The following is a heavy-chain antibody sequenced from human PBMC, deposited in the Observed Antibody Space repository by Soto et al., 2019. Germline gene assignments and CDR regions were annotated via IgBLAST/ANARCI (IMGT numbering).Heavy chain of an antibody. D-gene: IGHD2-15*01. Sequence: PGGSLRLSCAASGFTFSSYWMHWVRQAPGKGLVWVTRININGGSTSYADSVKGRFTISRDNAKNTLYLQMNSLRAEDTAVYYCANLMVVAAPWGQGTLVTVSS. CDR1: GFTFSSYW. CDR2: ININGGST. V-gene: IGHV3-74*01. CDR3: ANLMVVAAP. J-gene: IGHJ5*02.